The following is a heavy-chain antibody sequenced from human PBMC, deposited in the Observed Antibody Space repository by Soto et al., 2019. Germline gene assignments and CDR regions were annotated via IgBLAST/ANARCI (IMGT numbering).Heavy chain of an antibody. J-gene: IGHJ3*02. Sequence: SETLSLTCTVSGGSISSSSYYWGWIRQPPGKGLEWIGYIFYSGSTNYNPSLKSRITISVDTSKNQFSLKLTSVTAADTAVYYCARHTDDILTGNEALDIWGQGTVVTVSS. CDR3: ARHTDDILTGNEALDI. CDR2: IFYSGST. D-gene: IGHD3-9*01. CDR1: GGSISSSSYY. V-gene: IGHV4-39*01.